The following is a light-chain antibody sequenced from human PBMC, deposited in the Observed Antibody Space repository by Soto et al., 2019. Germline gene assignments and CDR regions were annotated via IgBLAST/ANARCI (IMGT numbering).Light chain of an antibody. J-gene: IGKJ4*01. CDR1: HSVANSQ. CDR3: QHHSRSQVLT. Sequence: ELVLTQSPGTLSLSPGERATLSCRASHSVANSQLVWYQQIPGQAPRLVIYGASTRASGIPDRFSGSGSGTDFTLTISRLEPEDLGVYFCQHHSRSQVLTFGGETKVAIK. CDR2: GAS. V-gene: IGKV3-20*01.